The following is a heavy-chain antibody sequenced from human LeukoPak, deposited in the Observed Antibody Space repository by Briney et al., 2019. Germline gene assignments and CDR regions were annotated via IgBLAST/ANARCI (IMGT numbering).Heavy chain of an antibody. V-gene: IGHV4-4*02. J-gene: IGHJ3*01. Sequence: SSGTLSLTCAVSGGSISSSNWWSWVRQPPGKGLEWIGEIQDSGATNYNPSLNSRVTISVDSSKKFFSLRLNSVTAADTAVYYCARSDNGGEYAFDVWGQGTMVAVSS. CDR2: IQDSGAT. D-gene: IGHD2-21*01. CDR3: ARSDNGGEYAFDV. CDR1: GGSISSSNW.